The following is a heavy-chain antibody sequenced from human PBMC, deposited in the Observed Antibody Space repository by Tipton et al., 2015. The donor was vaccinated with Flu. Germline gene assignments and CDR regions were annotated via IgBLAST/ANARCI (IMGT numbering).Heavy chain of an antibody. D-gene: IGHD3-16*02. V-gene: IGHV4-39*07. CDR1: GGSISSSSYY. CDR2: IYYSGST. CDR3: ARTFPPTYYDYVWGSYRYTRDAFDI. Sequence: TLSLTCTVSGGSISSSSYYWGWIRQPPGKGLEWIGSIYYSGSTYYNPSLKSRVTISVDTSKNQFSLKLSSVTAAATAVYYCARTFPPTYYDYVWGSYRYTRDAFDIWGQGTMVTVSS. J-gene: IGHJ3*02.